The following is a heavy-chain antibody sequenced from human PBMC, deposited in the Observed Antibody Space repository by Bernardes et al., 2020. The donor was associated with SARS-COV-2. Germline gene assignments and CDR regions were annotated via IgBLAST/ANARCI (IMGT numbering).Heavy chain of an antibody. CDR1: GFTVRSNY. Sequence: GGSLRLSCAASGFTVRSNYMSWVRQAPGKGLEWVSVIYSGGSTYYADSVKGRFTISRDNSKNTLYLQMNSLRAEDTAVYYCARDRRYSGYDGGAFDIWGQGTMVTVSS. CDR2: IYSGGST. D-gene: IGHD5-12*01. CDR3: ARDRRYSGYDGGAFDI. V-gene: IGHV3-66*02. J-gene: IGHJ3*02.